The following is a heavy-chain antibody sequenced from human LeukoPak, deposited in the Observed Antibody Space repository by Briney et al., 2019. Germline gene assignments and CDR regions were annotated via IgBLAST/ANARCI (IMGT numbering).Heavy chain of an antibody. V-gene: IGHV1-2*02. Sequence: GASVKVSCKASGYTFTDYFMHWVRQAPGQGLEWMGWINPNSGGTHYAQKFQGRVTMTRDTSTSTAYMELSRLRSDGTAVYYCARDPGYSSPRGDYWGQGTLVTVSS. CDR2: INPNSGGT. CDR3: ARDPGYSSPRGDY. CDR1: GYTFTDYF. D-gene: IGHD5-18*01. J-gene: IGHJ4*02.